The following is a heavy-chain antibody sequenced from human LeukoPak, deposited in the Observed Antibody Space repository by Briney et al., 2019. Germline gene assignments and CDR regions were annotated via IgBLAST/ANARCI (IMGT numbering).Heavy chain of an antibody. V-gene: IGHV6-1*01. CDR1: GDSVSSNSAA. D-gene: IGHD6-19*01. CDR2: TYYRSKWYN. J-gene: IGHJ4*02. CDR3: ARTRSMQWLLHGFDY. Sequence: SQTLSPTCAISGDSVSSNSAAWNWIRQSPSRGLEWLERTYYRSKWYNDYAVSVKSRITINPDTSKNQFSLQLNSVTPEDTAVYYCARTRSMQWLLHGFDYWGQGTLVTVSS.